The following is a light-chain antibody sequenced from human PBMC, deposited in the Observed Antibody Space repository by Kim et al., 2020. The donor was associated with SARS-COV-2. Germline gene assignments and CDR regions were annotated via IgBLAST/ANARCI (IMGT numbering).Light chain of an antibody. J-gene: IGKJ4*01. CDR1: QSVGSK. CDR2: DAS. Sequence: EIVLTQSPATLSLSPGDRATLSCRASQSVGSKLGWYQQRPGQSPRLLIYDASSRAPGIPSRFTGSGSGTDFTLTISSLEPEDFAVYYCQQRSNWPLTFGGGTKVDIK. V-gene: IGKV3-11*01. CDR3: QQRSNWPLT.